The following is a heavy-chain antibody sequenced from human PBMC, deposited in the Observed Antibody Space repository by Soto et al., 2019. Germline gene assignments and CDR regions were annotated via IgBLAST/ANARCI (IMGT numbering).Heavy chain of an antibody. CDR3: ARVGVRRSDSSGWYGLELSGGMGH. D-gene: IGHD6-19*01. CDR1: GGAFSGYY. V-gene: IGHV4-34*01. J-gene: IGHJ4*02. CDR2: IKHSGST. Sequence: QVQLQQWGAGLLKPSETLSLTCAVYGGAFSGYYWSWIRQPPGKGLEWSGAIKHSGSTNYNPSLKRRVTISVDTAKNKFTRKLSSVTAADTAVYYCARVGVRRSDSSGWYGLELSGGMGHWGRGTLVTVS.